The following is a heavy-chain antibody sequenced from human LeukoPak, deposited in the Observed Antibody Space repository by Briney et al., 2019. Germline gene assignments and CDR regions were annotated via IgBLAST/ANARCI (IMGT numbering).Heavy chain of an antibody. V-gene: IGHV3-30*02. CDR1: GFTFSSYG. D-gene: IGHD2-2*02. CDR3: AKGGGGYCSSTSCYRPSYFDY. CDR2: IRYDGSNK. Sequence: GGSLRLSCAASGFTFSSYGMHWVRQAPGKGLEWVAFIRYDGSNKYYADSVKGRFTISRDNSKNTLYLQMNSLRAEDTAVYYCAKGGGGYCSSTSCYRPSYFDYWGQGTLVTVSS. J-gene: IGHJ4*02.